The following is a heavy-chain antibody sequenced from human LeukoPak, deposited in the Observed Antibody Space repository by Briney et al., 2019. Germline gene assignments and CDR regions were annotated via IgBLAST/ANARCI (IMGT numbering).Heavy chain of an antibody. V-gene: IGHV4-39*07. CDR2: IYYSGDT. CDR1: GGSISSSRYY. J-gene: IGHJ6*03. Sequence: PSETLSLTCTVSGGSISSSRYYWGWIRQPPGKGLEWIGTIYYSGDTYSNSSLKNRVTLSVDTSKNQFSLRLTSVTAADTAVYYCARTTEAHSWRTRYYDYYMDVWGKGTTVTVSS. CDR3: ARTTEAHSWRTRYYDYYMDV. D-gene: IGHD6-13*01.